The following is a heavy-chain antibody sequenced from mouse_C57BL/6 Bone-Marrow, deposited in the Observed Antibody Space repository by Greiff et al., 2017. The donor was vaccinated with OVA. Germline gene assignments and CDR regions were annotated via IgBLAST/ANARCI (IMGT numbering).Heavy chain of an antibody. CDR1: GYTFTSYW. CDR2: IDPNSGGT. J-gene: IGHJ2*01. Sequence: QLQQPGAELVKPGASVKLSCKASGYTFTSYWMHWVKQRPGRGLEWIGRIDPNSGGTKYNEKFKSKATLTVDKPSSTAYMQLSSLTSEDSAVYYCARSHPTRRGALFDYWGQGTTLTVSS. CDR3: ARSHPTRRGALFDY. V-gene: IGHV1-72*01.